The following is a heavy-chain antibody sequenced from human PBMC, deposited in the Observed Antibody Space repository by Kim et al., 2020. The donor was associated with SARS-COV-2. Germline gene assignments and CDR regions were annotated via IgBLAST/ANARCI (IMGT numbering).Heavy chain of an antibody. CDR1: GGSLSGLY. CDR3: AKGPLRYFDD. J-gene: IGHJ4*02. V-gene: IGHV4-34*01. Sequence: SETLSFTCAVSGGSLSGLYWSWFRQPPGKAPEWIGEVNDSGTTNYSPSLKSRLTISVDRSRNQFSLNLMSVTATDTGVYYCAKGPLRYFDDWGQGTLVTVSS. D-gene: IGHD3-9*01. CDR2: VNDSGTT.